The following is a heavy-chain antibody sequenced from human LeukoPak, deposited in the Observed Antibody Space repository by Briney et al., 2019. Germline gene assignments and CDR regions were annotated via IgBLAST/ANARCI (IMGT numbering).Heavy chain of an antibody. Sequence: GGSLRLSCAASGFTVSSNYMSWVRQAPGKGLEWVSVIYSGGSTYYADSVKGRFTISRDNSKNTLYLQMNSLRAEDTAVYYCARGRVDIVVVPADTYYYYYMDVWGKGTTVTISS. D-gene: IGHD2-2*01. CDR2: IYSGGST. V-gene: IGHV3-66*01. CDR1: GFTVSSNY. J-gene: IGHJ6*03. CDR3: ARGRVDIVVVPADTYYYYYMDV.